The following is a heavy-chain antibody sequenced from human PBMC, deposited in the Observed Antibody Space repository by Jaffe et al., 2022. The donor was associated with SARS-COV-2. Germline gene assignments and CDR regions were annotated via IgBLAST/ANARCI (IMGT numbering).Heavy chain of an antibody. CDR2: IGTAGDT. CDR3: ARVSGGDYYGMDV. J-gene: IGHJ6*02. CDR1: GFTFSSYD. Sequence: EVQLVESGGGLVQPGGSLRLSCAASGFTFSSYDMHWVRQATGKGLEWVSAIGTAGDTYYPGSVKGRFTISRENAKNSLYLQMNSLRAGDTAVYYCARVSGGDYYGMDVWGQGTTVTVSS. V-gene: IGHV3-13*01. D-gene: IGHD6-25*01.